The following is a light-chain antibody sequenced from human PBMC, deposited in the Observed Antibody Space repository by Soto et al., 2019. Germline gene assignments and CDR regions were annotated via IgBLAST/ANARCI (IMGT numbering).Light chain of an antibody. CDR2: DDT. Sequence: SYELTQPPSVSVAPGQTARITCGGNNIGRKSVHWYQQEPGQTPVLVVYDDTDRPSAIPERFSGSNSENTATLTISRVEAGDEADYYCQVWDSSSDHPHVVFGGGTKLTVL. CDR1: NIGRKS. CDR3: QVWDSSSDHPHVV. J-gene: IGLJ2*01. V-gene: IGLV3-21*02.